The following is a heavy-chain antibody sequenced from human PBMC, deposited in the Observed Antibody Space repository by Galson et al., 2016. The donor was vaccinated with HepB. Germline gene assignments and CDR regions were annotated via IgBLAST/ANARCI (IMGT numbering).Heavy chain of an antibody. CDR1: GDSVSSNNAG. J-gene: IGHJ5*02. V-gene: IGHV6-1*01. CDR3: TRVKELGVGFHA. Sequence: CAISGDSVSSNNAGWNWIRQSPSRGLEWLGRTYYRSEWSSDYAESVRSRISIKPDTTKNQFSLQLNSVTVEDTAVYYCTRVKELGVGFHAWGQGTLVIVSS. CDR2: TYYRSEWSS. D-gene: IGHD7-27*01.